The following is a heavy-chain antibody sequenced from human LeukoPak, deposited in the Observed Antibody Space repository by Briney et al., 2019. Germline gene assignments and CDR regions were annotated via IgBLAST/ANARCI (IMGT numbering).Heavy chain of an antibody. CDR3: ARVRDHYHWYLDV. V-gene: IGHV3-53*01. CDR1: GFSVSTKY. J-gene: IGHJ2*01. CDR2: LYSGSTT. Sequence: GGSLRLSCEGSGFSVSTKYMNWVRQAPGKGLEWVSILYSGSTTYYTDSVKGRFTVSRDDSKNTLYLHMNSLGVEDTAVYYCARVRDHYHWYLDVWGRGTLVTVSS. D-gene: IGHD5-24*01.